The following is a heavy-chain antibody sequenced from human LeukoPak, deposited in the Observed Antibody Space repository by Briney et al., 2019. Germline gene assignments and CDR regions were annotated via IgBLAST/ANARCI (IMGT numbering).Heavy chain of an antibody. CDR3: ASGIEVGPIYFDY. CDR2: IYSGGNT. CDR1: GFTVSSKY. V-gene: IGHV3-66*01. Sequence: GGSLRLSCAASGFTVSSKYMSWVRQAPGKGLEWVSVIYSGGNTYYADSVKGRFTISRDNSKNTVNLQMNSLRAEDTAVYYCASGIEVGPIYFDYWGQGTLVTVSS. D-gene: IGHD6-19*01. J-gene: IGHJ4*02.